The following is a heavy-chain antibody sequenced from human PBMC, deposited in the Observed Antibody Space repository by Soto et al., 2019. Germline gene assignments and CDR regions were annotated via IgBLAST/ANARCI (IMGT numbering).Heavy chain of an antibody. Sequence: GGSLRLSCAASGFTFSDYYMSWIRQAPGKGLEWVSYISSSGSTIYYADSVKGRFTISRDNAKNSLYLQMNSLRAEDTAVYYCAREKHSSGWNYYFDYWGQGTLVTVSS. D-gene: IGHD6-19*01. CDR1: GFTFSDYY. CDR2: ISSSGSTI. CDR3: AREKHSSGWNYYFDY. V-gene: IGHV3-11*01. J-gene: IGHJ4*02.